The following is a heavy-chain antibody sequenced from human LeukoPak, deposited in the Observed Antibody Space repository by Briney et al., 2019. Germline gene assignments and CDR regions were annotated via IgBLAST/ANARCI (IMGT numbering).Heavy chain of an antibody. CDR1: GYTFTGYY. V-gene: IGHV1-2*02. CDR3: AREGCSSTSCYAKVFDY. D-gene: IGHD2-2*01. Sequence: VKVSCKASGYTFTGYYMHCVRQAPGQGLEWLGWINPNSGGTNYAQKFQGRVTMTRDTSISTAYMELSRLRSDDTAVYYCAREGCSSTSCYAKVFDYWGQGTLVTVSS. J-gene: IGHJ4*02. CDR2: INPNSGGT.